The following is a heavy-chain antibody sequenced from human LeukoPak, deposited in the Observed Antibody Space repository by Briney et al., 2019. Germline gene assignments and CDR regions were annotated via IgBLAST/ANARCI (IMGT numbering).Heavy chain of an antibody. CDR2: ISSNGGET. CDR1: GFSFSSYV. V-gene: IGHV3-64*02. Sequence: PGGSLRLSCAASGFSFSSYVMHWVRQAPGKGLEYVSAISSNGGETYYADSVKGRFTISRDNSKNALYLQMGSLRVEDMAVYYCARDPKGMDVWGQGTTVTVSS. CDR3: ARDPKGMDV. J-gene: IGHJ6*02.